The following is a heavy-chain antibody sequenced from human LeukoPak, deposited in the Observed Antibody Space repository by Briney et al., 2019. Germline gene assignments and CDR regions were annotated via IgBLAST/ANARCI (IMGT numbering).Heavy chain of an antibody. CDR2: IYPNSGAT. V-gene: IGHV1-2*02. CDR1: GYTFTGYY. Sequence: GGSLRLSCTASGYTFTGYYMHWVRQAPGQGLEWMGWIYPNSGATKYAQKFQGRVTMTRDTSISTAYMELSGLRSDDTAMYYCGTLLSNGPFDYWGQGSLVTVSS. J-gene: IGHJ4*02. CDR3: GTLLSNGPFDY.